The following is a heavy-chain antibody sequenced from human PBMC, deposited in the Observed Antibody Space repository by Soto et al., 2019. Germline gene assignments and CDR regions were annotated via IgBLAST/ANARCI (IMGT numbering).Heavy chain of an antibody. J-gene: IGHJ4*02. V-gene: IGHV3-30-3*01. CDR3: ARDFRGDVLDY. Sequence: GGSLRLSCAASGFTFSSYAMHWVRQAPGKGLEWVAVISYDGSNKYYADSVKGRFTISRDNSKNTLYLQMNSLRAEDTAVYYCARDFRGDVLDYWGQGTLVTVSS. D-gene: IGHD4-17*01. CDR2: ISYDGSNK. CDR1: GFTFSSYA.